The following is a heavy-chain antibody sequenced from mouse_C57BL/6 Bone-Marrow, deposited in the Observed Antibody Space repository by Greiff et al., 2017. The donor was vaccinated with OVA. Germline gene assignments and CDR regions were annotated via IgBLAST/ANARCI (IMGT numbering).Heavy chain of an antibody. Sequence: VQLQQSGPELVKPGDSVKISCKASGYSFTGYFMNWVMQSHGKSLEWIGRINPYNGDTFYNQKFKGKAILTVDKSSSTAHMELRSLTSEDSAVCYCAIIYYYGSSPLGYAMDYWGQGTSVTVSS. V-gene: IGHV1-20*01. CDR3: AIIYYYGSSPLGYAMDY. CDR2: INPYNGDT. D-gene: IGHD1-1*01. J-gene: IGHJ4*01. CDR1: GYSFTGYF.